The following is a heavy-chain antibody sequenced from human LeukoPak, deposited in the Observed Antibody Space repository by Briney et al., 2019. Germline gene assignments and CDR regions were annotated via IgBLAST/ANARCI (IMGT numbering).Heavy chain of an antibody. CDR3: ASNIAVAGTRGYYFDY. D-gene: IGHD6-19*01. V-gene: IGHV3-30*03. CDR1: GFTFNFYG. J-gene: IGHJ4*02. CDR2: ISYDGSNK. Sequence: GGSLRLSCAASGFTFNFYGVHWVRQAPGKGLEWVAVISYDGSNKYYADSVKGRFTISRDNSKNALYLQMNSLRADDTAVYYCASNIAVAGTRGYYFDYWGQGTLVTVSS.